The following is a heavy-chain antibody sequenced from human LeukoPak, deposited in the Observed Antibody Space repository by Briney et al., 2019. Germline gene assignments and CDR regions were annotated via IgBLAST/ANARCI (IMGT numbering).Heavy chain of an antibody. CDR3: ARARKLRLGELSSDY. CDR2: INPNSGGT. J-gene: IGHJ4*02. D-gene: IGHD3-16*02. CDR1: GYTFTGYY. Sequence: ASVKVSCKASGYTFTGYYMHWVRQAPGQGLEWMGWINPNSGGTNYAQKFQGRVTMTRDTSISTAYMELSRLRSDDTAVYYCARARKLRLGELSSDYWGQGTLVSVSS. V-gene: IGHV1-2*02.